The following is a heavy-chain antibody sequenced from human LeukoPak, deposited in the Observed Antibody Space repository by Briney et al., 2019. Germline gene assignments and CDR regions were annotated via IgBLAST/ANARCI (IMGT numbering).Heavy chain of an antibody. Sequence: GESLKISCKGSGYSFTKYWIGWVRQMPGKGLEYMGIIYPGDSETKYSPSFQGQVTISADKSISTAYLQWSSLKASDSAMYYCARRFGAARNFDYWGQGTLVTVSS. CDR3: ARRFGAARNFDY. CDR1: GYSFTKYW. D-gene: IGHD6-6*01. V-gene: IGHV5-51*01. CDR2: IYPGDSET. J-gene: IGHJ4*02.